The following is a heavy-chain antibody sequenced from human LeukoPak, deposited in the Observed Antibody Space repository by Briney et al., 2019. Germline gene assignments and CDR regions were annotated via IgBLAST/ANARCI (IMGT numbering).Heavy chain of an antibody. D-gene: IGHD2-15*01. CDR2: IYYSGST. Sequence: SETLSLTCTVSGGSISSSSYYWGWIRQPPGKGLEWIGSIYYSGSTYYNPSLKSRVTISVDTSKNQFSLKRSSVTAADTAVYYCASRYCSGGSCPFDYWGQGTLVTVSS. V-gene: IGHV4-39*01. CDR3: ASRYCSGGSCPFDY. J-gene: IGHJ4*02. CDR1: GGSISSSSYY.